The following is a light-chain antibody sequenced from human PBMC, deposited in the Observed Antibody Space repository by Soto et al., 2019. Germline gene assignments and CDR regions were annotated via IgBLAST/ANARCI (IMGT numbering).Light chain of an antibody. J-gene: IGLJ1*01. V-gene: IGLV2-11*01. CDR2: GVS. CDR1: SSDVGGYNY. CDR3: CSYAGSSFYV. Sequence: LTQPRLVSGSPGQSVTISCTGTSSDVGGYNYVSWYQQHPGKAPKLMIYGVSKRPSGVPDRFSGSKSGNTASLTISGLQAEDEADYYCCSYAGSSFYVFGTGTKVTVL.